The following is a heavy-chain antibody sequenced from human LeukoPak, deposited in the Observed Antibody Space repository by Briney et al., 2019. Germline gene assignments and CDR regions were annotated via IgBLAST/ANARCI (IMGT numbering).Heavy chain of an antibody. CDR2: IYSGGST. D-gene: IGHD4-11*01. J-gene: IGHJ4*02. Sequence: PGGSLRLSCAASGFTVSSNYMSWVRQAPGKGLEWVSVIYSGGSTYYADSVKGRFTISRDNSKNTLYLQMNSLRAEDTAVYYCARSNVGSEFDYWGQGTLDTVSS. CDR1: GFTVSSNY. V-gene: IGHV3-53*01. CDR3: ARSNVGSEFDY.